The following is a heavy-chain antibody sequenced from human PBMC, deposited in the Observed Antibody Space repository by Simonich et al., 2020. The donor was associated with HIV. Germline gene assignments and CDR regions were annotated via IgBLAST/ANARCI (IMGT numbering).Heavy chain of an antibody. D-gene: IGHD1-1*01. V-gene: IGHV1-18*01. CDR1: GYTFTNYA. CDR2: IRTYTGKT. Sequence: QVQLVQSGGEVNKTWASVQYSCKASGYTFTNYAINWVRQAPGQGLEWMGGIRTYTGKTTYAQNLQGRVTMTTYTSARTAYMELRSLRSDDTAVYYCARGGNWFDYWGQGTLVTVSS. J-gene: IGHJ4*02. CDR3: ARGGNWFDY.